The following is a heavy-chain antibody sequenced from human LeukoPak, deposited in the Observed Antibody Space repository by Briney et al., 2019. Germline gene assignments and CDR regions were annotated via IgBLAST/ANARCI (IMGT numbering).Heavy chain of an antibody. D-gene: IGHD2-8*02. J-gene: IGHJ4*02. CDR2: IYYSGSA. CDR1: GGSVSSYY. CDR3: ASLTGKFDY. V-gene: IGHV4-59*08. Sequence: PSETLSLTCTVSGGSVSSYYWSWIRQPPGKGLEWIGYIYYSGSANYNPSLKSRVTISVDTSKNQFSLKLSSVTAADTAVYYCASLTGKFDYWGQGTLVTVSS.